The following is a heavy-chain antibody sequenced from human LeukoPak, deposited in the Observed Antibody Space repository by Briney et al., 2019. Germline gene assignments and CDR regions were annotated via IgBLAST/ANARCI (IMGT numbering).Heavy chain of an antibody. V-gene: IGHV1-2*02. Sequence: GASVKVSCKASGYTFTSYYMHWVRQAPGQGLEWMGWINPNSGGTNYAQKFQGRVTMTRDTSISTAYMELSRLRSDDTAVYYCARERITIFGVPFPIDAFDIWGQGTMVTVSS. CDR1: GYTFTSYY. CDR3: ARERITIFGVPFPIDAFDI. J-gene: IGHJ3*02. D-gene: IGHD3-3*01. CDR2: INPNSGGT.